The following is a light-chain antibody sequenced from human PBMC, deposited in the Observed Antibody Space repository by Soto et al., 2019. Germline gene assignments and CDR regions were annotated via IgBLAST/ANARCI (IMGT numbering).Light chain of an antibody. CDR1: STDVGSYNY. CDR3: CSYTVSSTRV. V-gene: IGLV2-14*01. Sequence: QSVLTQPASVSGSPGQSITISCTGTSTDVGSYNYVSWYQQHPGKAPRLIIYEVSYRPSGVSTRFSGSKSGNTASLTISGLQAEDEADYYCCSYTVSSTRVFGGGTKLTVL. J-gene: IGLJ2*01. CDR2: EVS.